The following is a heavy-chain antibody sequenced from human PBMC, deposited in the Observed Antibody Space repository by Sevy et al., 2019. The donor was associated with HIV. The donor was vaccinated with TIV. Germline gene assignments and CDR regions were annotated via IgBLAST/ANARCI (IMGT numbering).Heavy chain of an antibody. V-gene: IGHV4-38-2*02. D-gene: IGHD3-22*01. CDR2: IYHSGST. CDR1: GYSISSGYY. Sequence: SDTLSLTCTVSGYSISSGYYWGWIRQPPGKGLEWIGSIYHSGSTYYNPSLKSRVTISVDTSKNQFSLKLSSVTAADTAVYYCARVDYYDSSGYRNWFDPWGQGTLVTVSS. J-gene: IGHJ5*02. CDR3: ARVDYYDSSGYRNWFDP.